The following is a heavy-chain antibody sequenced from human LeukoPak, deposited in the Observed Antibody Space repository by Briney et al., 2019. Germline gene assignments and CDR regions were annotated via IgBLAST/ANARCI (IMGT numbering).Heavy chain of an antibody. D-gene: IGHD3-22*01. J-gene: IGHJ4*02. Sequence: KSSETLSLTCTVSGGSISSYYWSWIRQPPGKGLEWLGEMYLSGTTHSNPPVKSRVTISIDKSKNQFFLNLSAVTAADKAVYYCAGLVGRYSSGLYYYYFDYWGQGTLVTVSS. V-gene: IGHV4-59*12. CDR3: AGLVGRYSSGLYYYYFDY. CDR1: GGSISSYY. CDR2: MYLSGTT.